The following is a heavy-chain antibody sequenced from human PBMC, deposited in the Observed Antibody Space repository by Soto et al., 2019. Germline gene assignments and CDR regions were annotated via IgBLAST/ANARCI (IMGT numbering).Heavy chain of an antibody. CDR1: GYTFASYD. Sequence: ASVKVSCKASGYTFASYDINWVRQATGQGLEWMGWMNPNSGNTGHAQKFQGRVTMTRNTSISTAYMELSSLRSEDTAVYYCARGRIAHPRLQHWGQGTLVTVSS. J-gene: IGHJ1*01. V-gene: IGHV1-8*01. D-gene: IGHD6-13*01. CDR3: ARGRIAHPRLQH. CDR2: MNPNSGNT.